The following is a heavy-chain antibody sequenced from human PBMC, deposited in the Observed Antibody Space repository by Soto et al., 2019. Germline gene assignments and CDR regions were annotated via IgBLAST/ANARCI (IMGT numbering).Heavy chain of an antibody. Sequence: GTRRLCCAASGFSLSSYGMVWVGQAPGKGLEWVAVISYDGSNEYYADSVKGRFTISRDNSKNTLYLQMNRLRAEDTAVYYCAKVEGGQLVRGIAVAGQDYWGRGALVNVSS. CDR1: GFSLSSYG. V-gene: IGHV3-30*18. CDR2: ISYDGSNE. D-gene: IGHD6-19*01. J-gene: IGHJ4*02. CDR3: AKVEGGQLVRGIAVAGQDY.